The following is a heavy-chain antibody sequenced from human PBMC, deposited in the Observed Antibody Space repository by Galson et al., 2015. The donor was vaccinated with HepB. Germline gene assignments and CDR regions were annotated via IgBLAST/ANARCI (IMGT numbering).Heavy chain of an antibody. CDR1: GFTFSSYG. CDR2: IWYDGSNK. D-gene: IGHD1-1*01. V-gene: IGHV3-33*01. J-gene: IGHJ4*02. Sequence: SLRLSCAASGFTFSSYGMHWVRQAPGKGLEWVAVIWYDGSNKYYADSVKGRFTISRDNSKNTLYLQMNSLRAEDTAVYYCARVDVQLERLGVSDYWGQGTLVTVSS. CDR3: ARVDVQLERLGVSDY.